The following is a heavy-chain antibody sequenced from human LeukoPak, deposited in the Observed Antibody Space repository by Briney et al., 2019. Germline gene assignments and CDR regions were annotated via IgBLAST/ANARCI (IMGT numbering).Heavy chain of an antibody. V-gene: IGHV4-4*07. CDR3: ERGDYYDGGGRNWFDP. J-gene: IGHJ5*02. D-gene: IGHD3-16*01. CDR2: IHTSWTT. Sequence: SETLSLTCTVSGDSMSSYYWNFIRQPAGQGLEWIGCIHTSWTTYYNPSLKSRITMSVDTSRNQFSLRLTSVTAADTAVYYCERGDYYDGGGRNWFDPWGQGTLVTVSS. CDR1: GDSMSSYY.